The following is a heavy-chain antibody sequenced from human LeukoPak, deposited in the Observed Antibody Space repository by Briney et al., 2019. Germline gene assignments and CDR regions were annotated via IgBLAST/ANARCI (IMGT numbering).Heavy chain of an antibody. D-gene: IGHD6-6*01. Sequence: ASVKVSCKASGYTFTSYYMHWVRQAPGQGLEWMGWINPNNPATHSSHKFQGRVTMTSDSSISTVYLEVNRLKPDDTAVYFCARVRDYSNSPFNWFDAWGQGTLVIVSS. V-gene: IGHV1-2*07. CDR3: ARVRDYSNSPFNWFDA. CDR1: GYTFTSYY. CDR2: INPNNPAT. J-gene: IGHJ5*02.